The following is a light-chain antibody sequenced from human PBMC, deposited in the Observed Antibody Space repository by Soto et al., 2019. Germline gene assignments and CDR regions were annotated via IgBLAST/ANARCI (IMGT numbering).Light chain of an antibody. V-gene: IGLV2-8*01. CDR2: DVT. J-gene: IGLJ1*01. CDR1: NSVIGSYNY. CDR3: SSYAGNNIRV. Sequence: QSVRTQPPSASGSPGQSVIISCTGSNSVIGSYNYVSWYQQHPGKPPKLIIYDVTERPSGVPDRFSGSKSGNTASLTVSGLQADDEADYYCSSYAGNNIRVFGTGTKVTVL.